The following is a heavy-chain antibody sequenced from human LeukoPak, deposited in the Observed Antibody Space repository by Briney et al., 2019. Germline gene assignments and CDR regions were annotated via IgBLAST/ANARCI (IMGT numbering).Heavy chain of an antibody. CDR1: GDSISTYY. Sequence: SDTLSLTCSVSGDSISTYYWTWIRQPAGKGLEWIGRVYISGTPNYNPSLRGRVTMSIDTSMNQFSLKLTSVTAADTAVYYCAREKMTTITTIDYWGQGTLVTVSS. CDR2: VYISGTP. J-gene: IGHJ4*02. CDR3: AREKMTTITTIDY. D-gene: IGHD4-11*01. V-gene: IGHV4-4*07.